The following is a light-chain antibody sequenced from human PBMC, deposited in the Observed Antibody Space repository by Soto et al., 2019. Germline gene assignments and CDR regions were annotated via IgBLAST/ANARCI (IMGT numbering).Light chain of an antibody. CDR1: QSVADSY. CDR3: QQYGRSPYLFP. V-gene: IGKV3-20*01. Sequence: EIVLTQSPGTLSLSPGERATLPCRASQSVADSYLAWYQQKPGQAPRLLIYGASTRAPGIPDRFSGSGSGTDFTLTISRLEPEDFAVYYCQQYGRSPYLFPFGHGTKVDIK. CDR2: GAS. J-gene: IGKJ3*01.